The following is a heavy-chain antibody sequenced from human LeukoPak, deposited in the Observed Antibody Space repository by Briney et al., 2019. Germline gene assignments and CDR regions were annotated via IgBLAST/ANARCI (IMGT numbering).Heavy chain of an antibody. D-gene: IGHD2/OR15-2a*01. J-gene: IGHJ4*02. CDR2: INDVGTKE. CDR1: GCFFSDYY. Sequence: GGSLSLTCTASGCFFSDYYMSWVRQVPGKGLEWVANINDVGTKEDYVDSVRGTSNISRDHKKSTLYLQMNSLRAEDTDLPYCASREYFIAYWGQGTRV. V-gene: IGHV3-7*01. CDR3: ASREYFIAY.